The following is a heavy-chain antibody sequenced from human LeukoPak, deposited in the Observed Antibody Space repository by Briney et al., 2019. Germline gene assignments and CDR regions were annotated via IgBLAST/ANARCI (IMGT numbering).Heavy chain of an antibody. J-gene: IGHJ4*02. CDR3: ASTSGYDGSEFDY. D-gene: IGHD5-12*01. Sequence: SETLSLTCTVSGGSISSSTYYWGWVRQPPGKGLDWIGSIFYIGSTQYTQYNPSLKSRVTISADTSKNQFSLKLRSVTAADTAVYYCASTSGYDGSEFDYWGQGTLVTVSS. CDR2: IFYIGST. CDR1: GGSISSSTYY. V-gene: IGHV4-39*07.